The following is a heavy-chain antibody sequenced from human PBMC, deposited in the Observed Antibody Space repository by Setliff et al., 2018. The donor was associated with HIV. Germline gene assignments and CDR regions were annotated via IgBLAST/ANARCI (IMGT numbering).Heavy chain of an antibody. D-gene: IGHD5-12*01. Sequence: PSETLSLTCTVSGDSISSGSYCWSWIRQPAGKGLEWIGRIYTSGTTNYNPSLKSRVTISVDTSKNQFSLKLSSVTAADTAVYYCVGGLRSRSQGHFDYWGQGTLVTVSS. CDR1: GDSISSGSYC. CDR3: VGGLRSRSQGHFDY. J-gene: IGHJ4*02. V-gene: IGHV4-61*02. CDR2: IYTSGTT.